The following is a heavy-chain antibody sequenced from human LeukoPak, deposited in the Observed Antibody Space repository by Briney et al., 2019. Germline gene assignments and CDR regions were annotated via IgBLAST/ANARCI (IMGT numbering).Heavy chain of an antibody. CDR1: GFTFSSYA. CDR3: AKDSVVVAATTKIFDY. Sequence: GGSLRLSXAAXGFTFSSYAMSWVRQAPGKGLEWVSAISGSGGSTYYADSVKGRFTISRDNSKNTLYLQMSSLRAEDTAVYYCAKDSVVVAATTKIFDYWGQGTLVTVSS. D-gene: IGHD2-15*01. V-gene: IGHV3-23*01. J-gene: IGHJ4*02. CDR2: ISGSGGST.